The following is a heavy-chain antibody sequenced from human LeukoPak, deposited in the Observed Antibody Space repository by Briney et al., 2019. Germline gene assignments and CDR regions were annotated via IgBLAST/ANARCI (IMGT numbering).Heavy chain of an antibody. CDR3: ARPPGDYGDSHAFDI. D-gene: IGHD4-17*01. CDR2: IYYSGST. CDR1: GGSISSGDYY. Sequence: PSETLPLTCTVSGGSISSGDYYWSWIRQPPGKGLEWIGYIYYSGSTYYNPSLKSRVTISVDTSKNQFSLKLSSVTAADTAVYYCARPPGDYGDSHAFDIWGQGTMVTVSS. V-gene: IGHV4-30-4*01. J-gene: IGHJ3*02.